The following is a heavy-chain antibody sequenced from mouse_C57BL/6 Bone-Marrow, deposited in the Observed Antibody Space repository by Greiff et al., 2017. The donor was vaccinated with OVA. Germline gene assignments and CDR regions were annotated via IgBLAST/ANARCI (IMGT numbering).Heavy chain of an antibody. CDR3: GRAYYSSCDLYFDV. CDR1: GFSFTNYA. CDR2: IRSKSNNYAT. J-gene: IGHJ1*03. V-gene: IGHV10-1*01. D-gene: IGHD2-5*01. Sequence: EVQRVESGGGLVQPKGSLKLSCAASGFSFTNYAMNWVRQAPGKGLEWVARIRSKSNNYATYYADSVKDRFTISRYDSASMLYLQMNNLKAEDTARYYCGRAYYSSCDLYFDVWGTGTTVTVSS.